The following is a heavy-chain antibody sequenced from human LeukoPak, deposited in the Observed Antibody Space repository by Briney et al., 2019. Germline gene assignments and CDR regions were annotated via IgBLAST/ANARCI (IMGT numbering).Heavy chain of an antibody. D-gene: IGHD3-10*01. V-gene: IGHV1-46*01. Sequence: ASVKLSCKACGYTFTSYYMHWVRQAPGQGLEWMGIINPSGGSTSYAQKFQGRATMTRDTSTSTVYMELSSLRSEDTAVYYCARDRTVYGSGGTPDAFDIWGQGTMVTVSS. CDR1: GYTFTSYY. CDR3: ARDRTVYGSGGTPDAFDI. CDR2: INPSGGST. J-gene: IGHJ3*02.